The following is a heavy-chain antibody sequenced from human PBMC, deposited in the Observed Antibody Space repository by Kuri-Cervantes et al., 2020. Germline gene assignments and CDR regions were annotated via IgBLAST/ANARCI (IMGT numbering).Heavy chain of an antibody. Sequence: ETLSLTCAASGFIFSSYSMNWVRQAPGKGLEWVSSISSDSFHIFYGDSVKGRFSISRDNTKSSVYLQMNSRRAEDTAVYYCARLYCSSSSCYASDYWGQGTLVTVSS. J-gene: IGHJ4*02. CDR1: GFIFSSYS. D-gene: IGHD2-2*01. CDR3: ARLYCSSSSCYASDY. CDR2: ISSDSFHI. V-gene: IGHV3-21*01.